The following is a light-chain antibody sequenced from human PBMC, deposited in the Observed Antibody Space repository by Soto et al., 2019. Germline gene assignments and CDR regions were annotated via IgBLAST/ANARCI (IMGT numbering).Light chain of an antibody. V-gene: IGKV3-20*01. CDR2: AAS. J-gene: IGKJ1*01. CDR1: QSVSSSY. Sequence: EIVLTQSPGTLSLSPGERATLSCRASQSVSSSYLAWYQQKPGQAPRLLIYAASSRATGTPDRFSGGGSGTDFTLTISRLEPEDFAVYYCQQYGSSRTFGQGTKV. CDR3: QQYGSSRT.